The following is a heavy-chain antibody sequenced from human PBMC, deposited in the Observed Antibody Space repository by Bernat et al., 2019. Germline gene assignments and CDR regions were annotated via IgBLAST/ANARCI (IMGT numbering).Heavy chain of an antibody. CDR2: ISSSSSYN. D-gene: IGHD3-3*01. V-gene: IGHV3-11*05. Sequence: QVQLVESGGGLVKPGGSLRLSCAASGFTFSDYYMSWIRQAPGKGLEWVSYISSSSSYNNYSHSVKGRFTISRDNAKNSLYLQLNSLSAEDTAVYYRASAARGRFLEWLFLDWGQGTLVTVSS. J-gene: IGHJ4*02. CDR3: ASAARGRFLEWLFLD. CDR1: GFTFSDYY.